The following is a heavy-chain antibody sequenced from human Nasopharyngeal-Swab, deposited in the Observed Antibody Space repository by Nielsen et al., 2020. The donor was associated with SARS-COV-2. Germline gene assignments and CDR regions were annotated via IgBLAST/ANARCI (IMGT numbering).Heavy chain of an antibody. D-gene: IGHD3-3*01. CDR2: IRSKAYGGTT. J-gene: IGHJ6*02. Sequence: GGSLRLSCTASGLTFGDYAMSWFRQAPGKGLEWVGFIRSKAYGGTTEYAASVKGRFTISRDDSKSIAYLQMNSLKTEDTAVYYCTRDLDFWSGYARLTYYYGMDVWGQGTTVTVSS. CDR3: TRDLDFWSGYARLTYYYGMDV. CDR1: GLTFGDYA. V-gene: IGHV3-49*03.